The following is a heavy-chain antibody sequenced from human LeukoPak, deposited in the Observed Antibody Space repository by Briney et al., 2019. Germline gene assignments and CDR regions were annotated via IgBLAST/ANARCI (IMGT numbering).Heavy chain of an antibody. Sequence: GESLRLSCVASKFTFSSYSMSWVRQAPGKGLEWISYIGDSGGTIYYADSVKGRFTLSRDNAKNSLYLQMNSLRAEDTAVYYCTKTLYYSDSSGYAYWGQGTLVTVSS. V-gene: IGHV3-48*04. D-gene: IGHD3-22*01. CDR2: IGDSGGTI. CDR1: KFTFSSYS. J-gene: IGHJ4*02. CDR3: TKTLYYSDSSGYAY.